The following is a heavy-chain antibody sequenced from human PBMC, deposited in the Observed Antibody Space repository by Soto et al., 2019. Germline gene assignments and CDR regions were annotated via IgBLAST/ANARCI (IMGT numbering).Heavy chain of an antibody. CDR1: GFTFDDYA. CDR2: ISWNSGSI. V-gene: IGHV3-9*01. CDR3: AKDTLRYNYGDYGFDY. J-gene: IGHJ4*02. Sequence: GGSLRLSCAASGFTFDDYAMHWVRQAPGKGLEWVSDISWNSGSIGYADSVKGRFTISRDNAKNSLYLQMNSLRAEDTALYYCAKDTLRYNYGDYGFDYWGQGTLVTLSS. D-gene: IGHD4-17*01.